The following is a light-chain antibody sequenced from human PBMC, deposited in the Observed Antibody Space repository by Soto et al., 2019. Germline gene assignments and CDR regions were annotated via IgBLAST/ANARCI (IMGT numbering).Light chain of an antibody. Sequence: DIQMPQSPSTLSASVGDRVTITCRASQSISSWLAWYQQKPGKAPKLLIYDASSLESGVPSSFNGSGSGTEFPLTVSSLQPADFATYYCQQYNSYPCTFGQGTKLEIK. J-gene: IGKJ2*02. CDR1: QSISSW. V-gene: IGKV1-5*01. CDR3: QQYNSYPCT. CDR2: DAS.